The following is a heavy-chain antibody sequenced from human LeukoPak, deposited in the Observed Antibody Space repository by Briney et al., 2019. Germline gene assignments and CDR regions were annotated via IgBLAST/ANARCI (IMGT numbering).Heavy chain of an antibody. CDR2: IYYSGSS. Sequence: SETLSLTCTVSGYSISSGYYWGWIRQPPGKGLEWIGSIYYSGSSFDNPALKSRVTISVDTSKNQFSLKLSSVTAADTAVYYCARHRSGWLQSSFDYWGQGTLVTVSS. D-gene: IGHD5-24*01. CDR3: ARHRSGWLQSSFDY. V-gene: IGHV4-38-2*02. J-gene: IGHJ4*02. CDR1: GYSISSGYY.